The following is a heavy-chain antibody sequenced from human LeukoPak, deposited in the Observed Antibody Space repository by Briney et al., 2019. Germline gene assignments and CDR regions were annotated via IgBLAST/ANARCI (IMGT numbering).Heavy chain of an antibody. CDR2: IYYSGST. CDR1: GGSISNYY. CDR3: ARYVVVPAAMLEAFDI. V-gene: IGHV4-59*08. J-gene: IGHJ3*02. D-gene: IGHD2-2*01. Sequence: SETLSLTCTVSGGSISNYYWSWIRQPPGKGLEWIGYIYYSGSTNYNPSLKSRVTISVDTSKNQFSLKLSSVTAADTAIYYCARYVVVPAAMLEAFDIWGQGTMVTVSS.